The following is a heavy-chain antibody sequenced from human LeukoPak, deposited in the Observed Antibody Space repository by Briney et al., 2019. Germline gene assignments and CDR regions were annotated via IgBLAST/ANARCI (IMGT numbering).Heavy chain of an antibody. D-gene: IGHD6-13*01. CDR1: GFTVSNNY. CDR3: ARSGAEGTFDY. V-gene: IGHV3-66*01. CDR2: IYSGGNT. Sequence: GGSLRFSCAVFGFTVSNNYMHWVRQAPGKGLEWVSVIYSGGNTFYADSVKGRFTISRDNSKNTLYLQMNSLRGEDTAVYYCARSGAEGTFDYWGQGTLVTVSS. J-gene: IGHJ4*02.